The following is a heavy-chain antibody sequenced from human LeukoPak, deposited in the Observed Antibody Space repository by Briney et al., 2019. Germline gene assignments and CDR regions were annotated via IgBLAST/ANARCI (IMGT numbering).Heavy chain of an antibody. Sequence: SETLSLTCTVSGVYINSHYWSWVRQPPGKGLEWIGYISYSGTTKYNPSLKSRVTISVDTSKNQFSLGLNSVTAADTAVYYCARNIWGLDYWGQGTLVTVSS. CDR2: ISYSGTT. CDR1: GVYINSHY. CDR3: ARNIWGLDY. V-gene: IGHV4-59*11. J-gene: IGHJ4*02. D-gene: IGHD3-16*01.